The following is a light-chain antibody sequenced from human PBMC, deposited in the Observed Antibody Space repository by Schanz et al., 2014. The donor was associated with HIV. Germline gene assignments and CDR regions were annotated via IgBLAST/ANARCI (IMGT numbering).Light chain of an antibody. CDR2: DVT. CDR1: SSDVGRYDY. Sequence: QSALTQPASVSGSPGQSITISCTGTSSDVGRYDYVSWYQHHPGKAPKLIIYDVTSRPSGVSNRFSGSKSGNTASLTISGLQAEDEADYYCSSYAGDSKVIFGGGTKLTVL. CDR3: SSYAGDSKVI. V-gene: IGLV2-14*03. J-gene: IGLJ2*01.